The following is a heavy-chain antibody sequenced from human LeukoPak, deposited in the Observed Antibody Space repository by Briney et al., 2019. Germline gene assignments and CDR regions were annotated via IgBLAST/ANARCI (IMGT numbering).Heavy chain of an antibody. D-gene: IGHD6-19*01. CDR2: TSGGGEST. J-gene: IGHJ4*02. CDR3: AKGKYSSGGVPDY. CDR1: GFTFSSYW. V-gene: IGHV3-23*01. Sequence: QPGGSLRLSCAASGFTFSSYWMSWVRQAPGKGLEWVSSTSGGGESTYYADSVKGRFTVSRDNSKNTLYLQINSLRGEDTAVYYCAKGKYSSGGVPDYWGQGTLVTVSS.